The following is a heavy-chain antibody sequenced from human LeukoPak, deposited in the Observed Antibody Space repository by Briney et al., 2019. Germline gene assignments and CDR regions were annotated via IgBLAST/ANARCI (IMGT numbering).Heavy chain of an antibody. CDR2: ISSSGSTI. Sequence: GGSLRLSCAASGFTFSDYYMSWIRQAPGKGLEWVSYISSSGSTIYYADSVKGRFTISRDNAKNSLYLQMNSLRAEDTAVYYCARDAQVDYYDSSGYLGYWGQGTLVTGSS. J-gene: IGHJ4*02. CDR1: GFTFSDYY. D-gene: IGHD3-22*01. CDR3: ARDAQVDYYDSSGYLGY. V-gene: IGHV3-11*01.